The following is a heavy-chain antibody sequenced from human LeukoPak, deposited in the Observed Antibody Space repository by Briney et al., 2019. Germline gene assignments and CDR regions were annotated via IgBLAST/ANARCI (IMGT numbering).Heavy chain of an antibody. CDR2: IIPIFGTS. D-gene: IGHD6-13*01. CDR1: GGTFSSYA. V-gene: IGHV1-69*05. J-gene: IGHJ4*02. Sequence: SVKVSCKASGGTFSSYAITWVRQAPGQGLEWMGRIIPIFGTSNYAQKFQGRVTITTDESTRTAYMELSTLRSNDTAVYYCARERPPGDSSNWFLEGYFDIWGQGTLVTVSS. CDR3: ARERPPGDSSNWFLEGYFDI.